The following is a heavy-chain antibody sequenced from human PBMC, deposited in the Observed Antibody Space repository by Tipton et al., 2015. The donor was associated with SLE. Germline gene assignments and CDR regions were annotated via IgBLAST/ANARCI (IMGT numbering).Heavy chain of an antibody. J-gene: IGHJ4*02. CDR2: IYTSGST. D-gene: IGHD3-10*01. V-gene: IGHV4-61*09. Sequence: LRLSCTVSGGSISSGSYYWSWIRQPAGKGLEWIGYIYTSGSTNYNPSLKSRVSMSVDTSKNQFSLKLSSVTAADTAVYYCARGSHALLDYWGQGTLVTVSS. CDR1: GGSISSGSYY. CDR3: ARGSHALLDY.